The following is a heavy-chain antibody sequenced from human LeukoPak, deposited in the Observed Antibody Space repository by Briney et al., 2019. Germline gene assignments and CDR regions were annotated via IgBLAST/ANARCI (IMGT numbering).Heavy chain of an antibody. Sequence: GGSLRLSCEASGFTFSSYWMHWVRQAPGKGLVWVSRINSDGSRTTYADSVKGRFTISRDNSKNTLYLQMNSLRAEDTAVYYCAKSTLPYGSGSHTFDPWGQGTLVTVSS. D-gene: IGHD3-10*01. CDR2: INSDGSRT. CDR1: GFTFSSYW. J-gene: IGHJ5*02. V-gene: IGHV3-74*01. CDR3: AKSTLPYGSGSHTFDP.